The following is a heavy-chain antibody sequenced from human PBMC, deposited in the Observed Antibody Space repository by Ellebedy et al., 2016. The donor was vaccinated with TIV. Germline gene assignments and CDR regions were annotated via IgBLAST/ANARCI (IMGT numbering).Heavy chain of an antibody. CDR3: AKGRGGGSDSSTPRYYFDY. D-gene: IGHD2-2*01. CDR2: ISGSGGST. Sequence: GESLKISCAASGFTFRRHGMHWVRQAPGKGLEWVSTISGSGGSTYYADSVRGRFTISRDNSKKTLSLQMNSLSADDTAVYYCAKGRGGGSDSSTPRYYFDYWGQGTLVTVSS. V-gene: IGHV3-23*01. J-gene: IGHJ4*02. CDR1: GFTFRRHG.